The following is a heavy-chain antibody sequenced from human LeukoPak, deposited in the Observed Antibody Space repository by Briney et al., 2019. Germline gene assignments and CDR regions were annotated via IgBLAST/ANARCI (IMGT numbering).Heavy chain of an antibody. CDR1: GFTFSSYG. J-gene: IGHJ4*02. CDR2: IWYDGSNK. Sequence: GGSLRLSCAASGFTFSSYGMHWVRPAPGKGLEWVAVIWYDGSNKYYADSVKGRFTISRDNSKNTLYLQMNSLRAEDTAVYYCASAVAGRYFDYWGQGTLVTVSS. D-gene: IGHD6-19*01. V-gene: IGHV3-33*01. CDR3: ASAVAGRYFDY.